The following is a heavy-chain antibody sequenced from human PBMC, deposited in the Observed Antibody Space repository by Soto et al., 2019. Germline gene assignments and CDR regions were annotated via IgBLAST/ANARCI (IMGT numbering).Heavy chain of an antibody. CDR3: AGLLLTILRRGDDY. CDR1: GGSISTSSYY. Sequence: SETLSHNRTITGGSISTSSYYWGWIRQPPGKGLEGVGGIYYSWSTYDNPALERRCTISGDTSKNQFSLKLSSVTAADTAVYYCAGLLLTILRRGDDYWGRGTLFTVSS. D-gene: IGHD3-3*01. J-gene: IGHJ4*02. V-gene: IGHV4-39*01. CDR2: IYYSWST.